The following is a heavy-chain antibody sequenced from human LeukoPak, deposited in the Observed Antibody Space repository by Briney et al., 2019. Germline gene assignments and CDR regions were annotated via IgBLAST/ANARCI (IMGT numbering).Heavy chain of an antibody. CDR1: GVSISSSILY. Sequence: SETLSLTCTVSGVSISSSILYWGWIRHPPGKGLEWSGHIYYSGSTYYNPSLKSRVTISVDTSKNQFSLKLSSVTAADTAVYYCARAAVVPAAIDGYCWGQGTLVTVSS. CDR2: IYYSGST. J-gene: IGHJ4*02. D-gene: IGHD2-2*01. CDR3: ARAAVVPAAIDGYC. V-gene: IGHV4-39*01.